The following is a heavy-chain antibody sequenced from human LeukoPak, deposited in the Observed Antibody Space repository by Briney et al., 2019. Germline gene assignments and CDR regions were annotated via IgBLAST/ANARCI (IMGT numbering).Heavy chain of an antibody. V-gene: IGHV7-4-1*01. CDR1: GYTFSSYG. CDR2: MNTNTGNP. Sequence: ASVKVSCKASGYTFSSYGINWVRQAPGQGLEWMGWMNTNTGNPTYAQGFTGRFVFSLDTSVSTAYLQIYSLKPEDIGVYYCARAAVGEFGELLYKLDYWGQGTLVTVSS. J-gene: IGHJ4*02. CDR3: ARAAVGEFGELLYKLDY. D-gene: IGHD3-10*01.